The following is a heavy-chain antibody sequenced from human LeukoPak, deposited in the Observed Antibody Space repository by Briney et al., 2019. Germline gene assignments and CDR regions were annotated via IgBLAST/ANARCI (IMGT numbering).Heavy chain of an antibody. Sequence: GGSLRLSCAASGFTFSSYAMHWVRQAPGKGLEWVAVISYDGSNKYYADSVKGRFTISRDNSKNTLHLQMNSLRAEDTAVYYCARGSGSYYYFDYWGQGTLVTVSS. V-gene: IGHV3-30-3*01. CDR3: ARGSGSYYYFDY. D-gene: IGHD3-10*01. J-gene: IGHJ4*02. CDR2: ISYDGSNK. CDR1: GFTFSSYA.